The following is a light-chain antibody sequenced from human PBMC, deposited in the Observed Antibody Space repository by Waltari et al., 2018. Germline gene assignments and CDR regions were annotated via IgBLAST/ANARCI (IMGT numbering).Light chain of an antibody. Sequence: QSALTQPASVSGSPGQSITISCTGTSNDIGSYNLVPWYQRHPGKAPELLIYEGSKRPSRVSNRFSGSKSGNTASLTISGLQAEDEADYFCCSYASGSTIIFGGRTKLTVL. V-gene: IGLV2-23*01. CDR2: EGS. CDR3: CSYASGSTII. CDR1: SNDIGSYNL. J-gene: IGLJ2*01.